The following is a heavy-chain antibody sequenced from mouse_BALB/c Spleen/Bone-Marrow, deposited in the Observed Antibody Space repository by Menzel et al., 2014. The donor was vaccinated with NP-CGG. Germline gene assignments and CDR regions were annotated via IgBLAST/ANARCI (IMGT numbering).Heavy chain of an antibody. CDR2: INPGSGDT. V-gene: IGHV1-54*01. CDR1: GYAFTTYL. D-gene: IGHD4-1*01. Sequence: VQLQQSGAELVRPGTSVKVSCKASGYAFTTYLIEWVKQRPGQGLEWIGVINPGSGDTHYNEKFKDRATLTADKSSSTAYMQLSSLTSDDSAVYFCARNANWLFTYWGQGTLVTVSA. J-gene: IGHJ3*01. CDR3: ARNANWLFTY.